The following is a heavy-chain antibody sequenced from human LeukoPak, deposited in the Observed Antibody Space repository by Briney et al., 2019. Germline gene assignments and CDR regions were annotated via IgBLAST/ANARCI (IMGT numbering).Heavy chain of an antibody. CDR1: GYTFTSNY. Sequence: ASVKVSCKAFGYTFTSNYMHWVRQAPGQGLEWMGETIPLFGTANYAQKFQGRVTITADESTGTAYMELSSLRSEDTAVYYCARSTISRLYFDYWGQGTLVTVSS. CDR2: TIPLFGTA. D-gene: IGHD5/OR15-5a*01. J-gene: IGHJ4*02. V-gene: IGHV1-69*13. CDR3: ARSTISRLYFDY.